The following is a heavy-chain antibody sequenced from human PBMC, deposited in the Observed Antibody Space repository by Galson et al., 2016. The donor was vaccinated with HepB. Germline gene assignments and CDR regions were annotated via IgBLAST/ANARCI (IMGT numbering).Heavy chain of an antibody. J-gene: IGHJ4*02. Sequence: PALVKPTQTLTLTCTVSGFSFSNARMGVNWIRQPPGKALEWLAHIFSNDEKSYSTSLRSRLTISKDISKSQVVLTMTNMDPVDTATYYCARTPFYCKSTSCYDYWGQGTLVTVSS. V-gene: IGHV2-26*01. D-gene: IGHD2-2*01. CDR1: GFSFSNARMG. CDR3: ARTPFYCKSTSCYDY. CDR2: IFSNDEK.